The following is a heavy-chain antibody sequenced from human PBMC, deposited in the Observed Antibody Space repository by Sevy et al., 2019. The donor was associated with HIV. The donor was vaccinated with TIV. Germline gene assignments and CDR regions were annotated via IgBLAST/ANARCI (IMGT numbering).Heavy chain of an antibody. D-gene: IGHD3-16*02. CDR3: AKDRGDYIWGTYRQ. CDR2: ISGSGGST. V-gene: IGHV3-23*01. J-gene: IGHJ4*02. Sequence: GGSLRLSCAASGFTFNSYAMSWVRQAPGTGLEWISSISGSGGSTNYADSVKGRFTISRDNSKNTLYLQMNSLRAEDMAVYYCAKDRGDYIWGTYRQWGRGTLVTVSS. CDR1: GFTFNSYA.